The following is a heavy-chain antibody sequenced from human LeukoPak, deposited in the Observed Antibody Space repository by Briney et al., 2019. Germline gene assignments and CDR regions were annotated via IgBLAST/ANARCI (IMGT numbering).Heavy chain of an antibody. CDR1: GFTFSSYG. CDR2: ISYDGSNK. CDR3: AKDYYDSSGYWVSRNAPHTLDY. V-gene: IGHV3-30*18. J-gene: IGHJ4*02. Sequence: GESLKISCAASGFTFSSYGMHWVRQAPGKGLEWVAVISYDGSNKYYADSVKGRFTISRDNSKNTLYLQMNSLRAEDTAVYYCAKDYYDSSGYWVSRNAPHTLDYWGQGTLVTVSS. D-gene: IGHD3-22*01.